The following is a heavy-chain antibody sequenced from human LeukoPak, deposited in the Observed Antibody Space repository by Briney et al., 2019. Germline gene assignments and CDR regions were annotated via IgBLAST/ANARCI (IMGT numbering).Heavy chain of an antibody. J-gene: IGHJ5*02. D-gene: IGHD2-15*01. V-gene: IGHV4-61*02. Sequence: SETQSLTCTVSGGSISSGGHYWSWIRQPAGKGLEYLGRISSTGSTNYNPSLRSRVTISADTSKNHFSLKLSSVTAADTAVYYCAVKDHKSDPWGQGTLVTVSS. CDR2: ISSTGST. CDR3: AVKDHKSDP. CDR1: GGSISSGGHY.